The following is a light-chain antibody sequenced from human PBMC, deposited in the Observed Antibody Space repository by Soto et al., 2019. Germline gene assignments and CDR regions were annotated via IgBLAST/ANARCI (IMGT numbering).Light chain of an antibody. CDR3: CSYAGDYMFV. J-gene: IGLJ1*01. Sequence: QYARTQPASVSGSPGQSITISCTRTNSDLGSYNLVSWFQQHPGKVPKVMIYEGTKRPSGVSDRFSGSKSDNTASLTISGLQAEDEGDYYCCSYAGDYMFVFGTGTKVTVL. CDR2: EGT. V-gene: IGLV2-23*01. CDR1: NSDLGSYNL.